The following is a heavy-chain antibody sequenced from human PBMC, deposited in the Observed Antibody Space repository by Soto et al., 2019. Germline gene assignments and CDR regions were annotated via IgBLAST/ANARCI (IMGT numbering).Heavy chain of an antibody. CDR3: ARDPIVEGYYYGMDV. D-gene: IGHD1-26*01. Sequence: GASVKVSCKASGYTFTGYYMHWVRQAPGQGLEWMGWINPNSGGTNYAQKFQGRVTMTRDTSISTAYMELSRLRSDDTAVYYCARDPIVEGYYYGMDVWGQGTTVTVSS. CDR1: GYTFTGYY. CDR2: INPNSGGT. J-gene: IGHJ6*02. V-gene: IGHV1-2*02.